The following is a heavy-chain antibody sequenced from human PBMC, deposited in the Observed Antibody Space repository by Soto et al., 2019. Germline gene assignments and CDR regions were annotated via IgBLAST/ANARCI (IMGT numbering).Heavy chain of an antibody. CDR2: IIPLFRTP. CDR1: GGTFSSYA. D-gene: IGHD2-2*01. Sequence: QVQLVQSGAEVKEPGSSVKVSCQASGGTFSSYALSWVRQAPGQGLEWMGGIIPLFRTPDYAQQFQGRVTITADESTSTAYRELSSLRSEDTAIYYCARDTGRPQVGGNYYYITDVWGQGTTITVSS. V-gene: IGHV1-69*12. J-gene: IGHJ6*02. CDR3: ARDTGRPQVGGNYYYITDV.